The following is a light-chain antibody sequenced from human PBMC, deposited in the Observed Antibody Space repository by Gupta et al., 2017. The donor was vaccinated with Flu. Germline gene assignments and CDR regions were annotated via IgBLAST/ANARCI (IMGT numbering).Light chain of an antibody. CDR3: QQYNNWPET. CDR1: QSVNTD. Sequence: VMTQSPATLSVAPGERATLSCRASQSVNTDLAWYQQKPGQAPRLLVYGASTRATGIPARFSGSGSGTEFSLTISSLQSEDFAVYYCQQYNNWPETFGQGTKVEIK. V-gene: IGKV3-15*01. J-gene: IGKJ1*01. CDR2: GAS.